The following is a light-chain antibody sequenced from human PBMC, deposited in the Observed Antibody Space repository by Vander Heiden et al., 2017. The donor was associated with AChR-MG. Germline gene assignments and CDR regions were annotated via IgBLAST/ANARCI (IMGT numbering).Light chain of an antibody. Sequence: DTVMTQPPASLAVSLGDRATITCKSSQRVLYSSNNKNYFAWYQQKPGQPPKLLIYWASTRESGVPDRFSGSGSGTDFTLTISSLQAEDVAVYYCQQYYSTPPYTFGQGTKLEIK. V-gene: IGKV4-1*01. J-gene: IGKJ2*01. CDR1: QRVLYSSNNKNY. CDR3: QQYYSTPPYT. CDR2: WAS.